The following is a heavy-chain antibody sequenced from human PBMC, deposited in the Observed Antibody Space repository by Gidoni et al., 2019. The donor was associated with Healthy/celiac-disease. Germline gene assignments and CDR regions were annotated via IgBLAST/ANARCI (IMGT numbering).Heavy chain of an antibody. Sequence: QVQLVQSGAEVKKPGASVKVSCKASGYTFTSYAMHWVRQAPGQRLEWMGWINAGNGNTKYSQKFQGRVTITRDTSASTAYMELSSLRSEDTAVYYCARDLERTVDTARISNPLDYWGQGTLVTVSS. J-gene: IGHJ4*02. CDR2: INAGNGNT. CDR3: ARDLERTVDTARISNPLDY. V-gene: IGHV1-3*01. D-gene: IGHD5-18*01. CDR1: GYTFTSYA.